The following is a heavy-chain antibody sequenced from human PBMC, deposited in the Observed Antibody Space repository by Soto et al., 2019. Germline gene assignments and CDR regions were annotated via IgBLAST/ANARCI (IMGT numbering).Heavy chain of an antibody. J-gene: IGHJ4*02. CDR2: IHPGDSDT. CDR3: ASLKRGPFYFDF. Sequence: EVQLVQSGAEVKKPGESLKISCQGSGYRFTSYWIGWVRQMPGKGLEWMGIIHPGDSDTRYSPSFQGQVTISVDKSISTAYLQWDSLKASDTAIYYCASLKRGPFYFDFWGQGTLVTVSS. CDR1: GYRFTSYW. V-gene: IGHV5-51*01. D-gene: IGHD3-10*01.